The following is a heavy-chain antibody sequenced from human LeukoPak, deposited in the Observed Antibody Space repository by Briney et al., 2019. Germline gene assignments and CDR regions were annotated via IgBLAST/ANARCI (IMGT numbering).Heavy chain of an antibody. CDR2: IGTSGDT. J-gene: IGHJ6*03. CDR3: ARGERYGGNFGYYYYMDV. CDR1: GFSFSSYD. D-gene: IGHD4-23*01. Sequence: GGSLRLSCAASGFSFSSYDMHWARQVTGKGLEWVSAIGTSGDTYYPDPVKGRFTISRENAKNSLYLQMNSLRAEDTAVYYCARGERYGGNFGYYYYMDVWGKGTTVTVSS. V-gene: IGHV3-13*01.